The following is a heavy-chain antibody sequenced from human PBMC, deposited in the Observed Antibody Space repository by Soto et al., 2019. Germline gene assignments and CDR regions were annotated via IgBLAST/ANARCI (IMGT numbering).Heavy chain of an antibody. CDR2: ISGSGGST. J-gene: IGHJ4*02. D-gene: IGHD5-18*01. CDR3: AKDRLPWIPNSWGFDY. V-gene: IGHV3-23*01. CDR1: GFTFSSDA. Sequence: EVQLLESGGGLVQPGGSLRLSCAASGFTFSSDAMSWVRQAPGKGLEWVSAISGSGGSTYYADSVKGRFTISRDNSKNTLYLQMNSLRAEDTAVYYCAKDRLPWIPNSWGFDYWGQGTLVTVSS.